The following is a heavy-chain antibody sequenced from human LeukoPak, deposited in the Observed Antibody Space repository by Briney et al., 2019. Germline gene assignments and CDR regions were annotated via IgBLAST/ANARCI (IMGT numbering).Heavy chain of an antibody. CDR3: ARQSYYYGSGSYYQVDY. V-gene: IGHV4-39*01. CDR1: GGSISSSSYY. J-gene: IGHJ4*02. Sequence: SETLSLTCTVSGGSISSSSYYWGWIRQPPGKGLEWIGSIYYSGSTYYNPSLKSRVTISVDTSKNQFSLKLSSVTAADTAVYYCARQSYYYGSGSYYQVDYWGQGTLVTVSS. CDR2: IYYSGST. D-gene: IGHD3-10*01.